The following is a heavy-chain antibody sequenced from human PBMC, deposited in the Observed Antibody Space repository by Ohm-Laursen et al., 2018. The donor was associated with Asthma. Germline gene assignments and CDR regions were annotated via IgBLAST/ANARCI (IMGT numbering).Heavy chain of an antibody. CDR3: ARESYSYGTGYFDY. Sequence: SQTLSLTCTVSGGSISSYYWSWIRQHPGKGLEWIGYIYYSGSTYYNPSLKSRVTISEDTSKNQFSLKLSSVTAADTAVYYCARESYSYGTGYFDYWGQGTLVTVSS. CDR1: GGSISSYY. J-gene: IGHJ4*02. V-gene: IGHV4-31*03. D-gene: IGHD5-18*01. CDR2: IYYSGST.